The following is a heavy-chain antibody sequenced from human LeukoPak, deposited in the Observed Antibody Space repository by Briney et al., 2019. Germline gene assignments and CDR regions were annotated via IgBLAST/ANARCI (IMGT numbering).Heavy chain of an antibody. Sequence: SETLSHTCAVYGGSFSGYYWSWIRQPPGKGLEWIGEINHSGSTNYNPSLKSRVTISVDTSKNQFSLKLSSVTAADTAVYYCARGPRFDYWGQGTLVTVSS. V-gene: IGHV4-34*01. CDR1: GGSFSGYY. J-gene: IGHJ4*02. CDR3: ARGPRFDY. CDR2: INHSGST.